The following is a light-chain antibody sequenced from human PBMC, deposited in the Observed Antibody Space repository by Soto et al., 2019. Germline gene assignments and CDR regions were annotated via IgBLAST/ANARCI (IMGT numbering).Light chain of an antibody. V-gene: IGKV1-5*01. CDR3: QQYNRYSYT. Sequence: DIQMTQSPPTLSASVGDRVTITCRASQSISSWLAWYQQKPGKAPKLLIYDASSLESGVPSRFSGSGSGTEFTLTISSLQPDDFATYYCQQYNRYSYTFGQGTKLEIK. J-gene: IGKJ2*01. CDR2: DAS. CDR1: QSISSW.